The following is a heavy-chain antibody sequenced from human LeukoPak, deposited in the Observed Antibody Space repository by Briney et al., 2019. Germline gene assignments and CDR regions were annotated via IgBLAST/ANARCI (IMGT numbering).Heavy chain of an antibody. Sequence: GESLKISCAASGFTFSSYWMSWVRQAPGKGLEWVANIKQDGSEKYYVASVKGRFTISRDNAKNSLYLQMNSLRAEDTAVYYCARWSRVGSGLYYIDDWGQGTLVTVSS. CDR2: IKQDGSEK. CDR3: ARWSRVGSGLYYIDD. D-gene: IGHD6-25*01. CDR1: GFTFSSYW. J-gene: IGHJ4*02. V-gene: IGHV3-7*01.